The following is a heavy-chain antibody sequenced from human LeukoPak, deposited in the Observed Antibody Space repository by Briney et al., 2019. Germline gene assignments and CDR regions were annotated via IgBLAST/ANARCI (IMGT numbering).Heavy chain of an antibody. CDR1: VGSISSYY. J-gene: IGHJ4*02. D-gene: IGHD6-13*01. CDR2: IYYSGST. Sequence: SETLSLTCIVSVGSISSYYWSWIRQPPGKGLEGIGCIYYSGSTNYNPSLKSRVTISVDTSKHQFSLKLSSVTAADTAVYYCARSLYSSSQPFDYWGQGTLVTVSS. CDR3: ARSLYSSSQPFDY. V-gene: IGHV4-59*01.